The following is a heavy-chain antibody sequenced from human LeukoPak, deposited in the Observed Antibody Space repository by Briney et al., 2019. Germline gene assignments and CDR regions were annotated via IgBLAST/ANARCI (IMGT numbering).Heavy chain of an antibody. J-gene: IGHJ5*02. V-gene: IGHV4-59*01. CDR1: GGSISSYY. CDR2: IYYSGST. CDR3: ARDTGAGDPVNNWFDP. D-gene: IGHD6-19*01. Sequence: SETLSLTCTVSGGSISSYYWSWIRQPLGKGLEWIGYIYYSGSTNYNPSLKSRLTISVDTSKNQFSLKLSSVTAADTAVYYCARDTGAGDPVNNWFDPWGQGTLVTVSS.